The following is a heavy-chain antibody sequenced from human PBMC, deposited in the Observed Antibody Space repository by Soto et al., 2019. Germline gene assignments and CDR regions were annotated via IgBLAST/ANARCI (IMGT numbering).Heavy chain of an antibody. CDR1: GYTFTSYG. Sequence: ASVKVSCKASGYTFTSYGMNWVRQAPGRGLEWMGWINPGNGNTKYSQKFQGRVIIERDTSASTAYMELSSLRSEDTAVYYCAAGYCSGGSCRSHYYYYGMDVWGQGTTVTVSS. D-gene: IGHD2-15*01. CDR3: AAGYCSGGSCRSHYYYYGMDV. V-gene: IGHV1-3*01. CDR2: INPGNGNT. J-gene: IGHJ6*02.